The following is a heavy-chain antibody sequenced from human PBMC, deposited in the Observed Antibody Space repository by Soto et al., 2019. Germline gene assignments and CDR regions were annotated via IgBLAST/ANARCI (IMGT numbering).Heavy chain of an antibody. CDR1: GYTFTSYG. Sequence: QVQLVQSGAEVKKPGASVKVSCKASGYTFTSYGISWGRQAPGQGVEWMGWISAYNGNTNYAQKRQGRVTMTTDTATSTAYMALRSPRSDDTAVYYCPRDSEGEAFDPWGQGTLVTVSS. J-gene: IGHJ5*02. V-gene: IGHV1-18*01. D-gene: IGHD1-26*01. CDR3: PRDSEGEAFDP. CDR2: ISAYNGNT.